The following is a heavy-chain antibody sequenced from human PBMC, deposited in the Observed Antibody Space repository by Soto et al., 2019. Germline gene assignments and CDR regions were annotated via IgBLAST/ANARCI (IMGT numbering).Heavy chain of an antibody. CDR2: ISAYNGNT. Sequence: ASVKVSCKASGYTFTSYGISWVRQAPGQGLEWMGWISAYNGNTNYAQKLQGRVTITADESTSTAYMELSSLRSEDTAVYYCARGRYSGYDSRYDYWGQGTLVTVSS. D-gene: IGHD5-12*01. J-gene: IGHJ4*02. CDR3: ARGRYSGYDSRYDY. V-gene: IGHV1-18*01. CDR1: GYTFTSYG.